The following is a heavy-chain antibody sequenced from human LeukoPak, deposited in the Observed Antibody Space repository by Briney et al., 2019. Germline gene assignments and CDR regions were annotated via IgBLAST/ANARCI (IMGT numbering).Heavy chain of an antibody. CDR2: ISPSGGST. V-gene: IGHV1-46*01. CDR1: GYTFTSNY. CDR3: ASSTISRFGAFDI. J-gene: IGHJ3*02. Sequence: ASVKVSCKAFGYTFTSNYMHWVRQAPGQGPEWMGVISPSGGSTTYAQKFQGRVTITADESTSTAYMELSSLRSEDTAVYYCASSTISRFGAFDIWGQGTMVTVSS. D-gene: IGHD5/OR15-5a*01.